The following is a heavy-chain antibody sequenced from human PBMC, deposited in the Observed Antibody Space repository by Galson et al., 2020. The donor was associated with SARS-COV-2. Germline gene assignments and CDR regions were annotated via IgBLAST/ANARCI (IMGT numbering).Heavy chain of an antibody. Sequence: GGSLRLSCVASGFTFDSYRMNWVRQAPGKGLEWVSSISSDSSYKYYADSLKGRFTISRDNAKNSLFLQMNSLRAEDTAAYYCAREAKDWGPNRKHREHRHLDSWGQGPLVTVSS. D-gene: IGHD3-16*01. J-gene: IGHJ4*02. CDR3: AREAKDWGPNRKHREHRHLDS. CDR2: ISSDSSYK. V-gene: IGHV3-21*01. CDR1: GFTFDSYR.